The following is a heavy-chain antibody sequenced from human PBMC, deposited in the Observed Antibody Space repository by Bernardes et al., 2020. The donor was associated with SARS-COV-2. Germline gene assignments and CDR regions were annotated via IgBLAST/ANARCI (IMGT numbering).Heavy chain of an antibody. J-gene: IGHJ4*02. D-gene: IGHD6-6*01. Sequence: LRLSCVGSGFTFSDAWVSWVRQSPGRGLEWVARIRSKGDGGITDYGTPVKDRFSISRDDSRNTVYLHMNGLKIEDTAVYYCTTDRGISARPMFDWWGPGTL. V-gene: IGHV3-15*01. CDR1: GFTFSDAW. CDR2: IRSKGDGGIT. CDR3: TTDRGISARPMFDW.